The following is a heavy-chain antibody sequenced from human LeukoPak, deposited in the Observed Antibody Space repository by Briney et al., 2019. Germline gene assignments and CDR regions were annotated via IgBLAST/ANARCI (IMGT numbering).Heavy chain of an antibody. CDR2: IYYSGST. CDR1: GGSISSYY. CDR3: ARGRGSGELLLSPPEGYFDY. Sequence: SETLSLTCTVSGGSISSYYWSWIRQPPGKGLEWIGYIYYSGSTNYNPSLKSRVTISVDTSKNQFSLKLSSVTAADTAVYYCARGRGSGELLLSPPEGYFDYWGQGTLVTVSS. D-gene: IGHD1-26*01. V-gene: IGHV4-59*01. J-gene: IGHJ4*02.